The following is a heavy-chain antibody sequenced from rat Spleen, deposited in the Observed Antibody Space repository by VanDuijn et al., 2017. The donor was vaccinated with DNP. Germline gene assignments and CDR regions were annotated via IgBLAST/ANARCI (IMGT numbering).Heavy chain of an antibody. Sequence: EVQLQESGPGLVKPSQSLSLTCSVTGYSITSNYWGWIRKFPGNKMEWMGYVSYSGSTGYNPSLKSRISITRDTSKNQFFLQLNSVTTEDTATYYCTREGTGGWFAYWGQGTLVTVSS. CDR2: VSYSGST. V-gene: IGHV3-1*01. CDR1: GYSITSNY. CDR3: TREGTGGWFAY. D-gene: IGHD1-11*01. J-gene: IGHJ3*01.